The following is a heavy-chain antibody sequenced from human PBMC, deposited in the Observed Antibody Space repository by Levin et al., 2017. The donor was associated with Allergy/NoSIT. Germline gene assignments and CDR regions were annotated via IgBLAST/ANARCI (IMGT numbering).Heavy chain of an antibody. CDR1: GYTFTGYY. V-gene: IGHV1-2*02. CDR3: AVGGGYYDILTGYYNRHYFDY. J-gene: IGHJ4*02. CDR2: INPNSGGT. Sequence: ASVKVSCKASGYTFTGYYMHWVRQAPGQGLEWMGWINPNSGGTNYAQKFQGRVTMTRDTSISTAYMELSRLRSDDTAVYYCAVGGGYYDILTGYYNRHYFDYWGQGTLVTVSS. D-gene: IGHD3-9*01.